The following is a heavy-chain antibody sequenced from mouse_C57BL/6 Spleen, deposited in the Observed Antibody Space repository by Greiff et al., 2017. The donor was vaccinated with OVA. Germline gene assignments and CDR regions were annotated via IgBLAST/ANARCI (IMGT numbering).Heavy chain of an antibody. D-gene: IGHD1-1*01. V-gene: IGHV1-50*01. Sequence: QVQLQQPGAELVKPGASVKLSCKASGYTFTSYWMQWVKQRPGQGLEWIGEIDPSDSYTNYNQKFKGKATLTVDTSSSTAYMQLSSLTSEDSAVYYCAPSLYGSVDYWGQGTTLTVSS. CDR1: GYTFTSYW. CDR3: APSLYGSVDY. CDR2: IDPSDSYT. J-gene: IGHJ2*01.